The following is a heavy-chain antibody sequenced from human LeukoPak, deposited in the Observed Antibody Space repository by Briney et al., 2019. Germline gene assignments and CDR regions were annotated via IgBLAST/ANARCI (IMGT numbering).Heavy chain of an antibody. D-gene: IGHD7-27*01. CDR2: IYSGGTK. CDR3: AKAPSAGDNR. V-gene: IGHV3-66*02. J-gene: IGHJ4*02. CDR1: GFNVRSSY. Sequence: GGSLTLSCAASGFNVRSSYMSWVRQAPGKGLEWVSVIYSGGTKYYADSVKGRFTISRDNSKNTLYLQMNSLRAEDTAVYYCAKAPSAGDNRWGQGTLVTVSS.